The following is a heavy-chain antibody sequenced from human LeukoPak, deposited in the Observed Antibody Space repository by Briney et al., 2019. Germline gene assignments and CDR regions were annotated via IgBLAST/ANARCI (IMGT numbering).Heavy chain of an antibody. Sequence: PSETLSLTCTVSGGSISSYYWSWIRQPPGKGLEWIGYIYYSGSTNYNPSLKSRVTISVDTSKNQFSLKLSSVTAADTAVYYCARDLALVTASHDAFDIWGQGTMVTVSS. J-gene: IGHJ3*02. D-gene: IGHD2-21*02. CDR3: ARDLALVTASHDAFDI. CDR1: GGSISSYY. V-gene: IGHV4-59*01. CDR2: IYYSGST.